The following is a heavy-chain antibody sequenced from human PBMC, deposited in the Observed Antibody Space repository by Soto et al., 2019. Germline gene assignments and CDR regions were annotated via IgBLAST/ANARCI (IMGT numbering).Heavy chain of an antibody. CDR3: ARVPTYYYYGMDV. CDR2: ISYDGSNK. Sequence: PGGSLRLSCAASGFTFSSYAMHWVRQAPDKGLEWVAVISYDGSNKYYADSVKGRFTISRDNSKNTLYLQMNSLRAEDTAVYYCARVPTYYYYGMDVWGQGTTVTV. V-gene: IGHV3-30-3*01. J-gene: IGHJ6*02. CDR1: GFTFSSYA.